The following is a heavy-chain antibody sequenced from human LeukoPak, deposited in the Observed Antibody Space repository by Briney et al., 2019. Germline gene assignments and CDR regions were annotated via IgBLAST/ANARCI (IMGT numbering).Heavy chain of an antibody. V-gene: IGHV1-69*04. D-gene: IGHD6-13*01. CDR2: IIPILGIA. J-gene: IGHJ6*03. Sequence: GASVKVSCKASGGTFSSYAISWVRQATGQGLEWMGRIIPILGIANYAQKFQGRVTITADKSTSTAYMELSSLRSEDTAVYYCARVIAAPQVYYYYMDVWGKGTTVTVSS. CDR1: GGTFSSYA. CDR3: ARVIAAPQVYYYYMDV.